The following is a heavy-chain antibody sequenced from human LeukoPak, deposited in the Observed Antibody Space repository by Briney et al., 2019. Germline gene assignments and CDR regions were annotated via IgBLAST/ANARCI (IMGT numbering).Heavy chain of an antibody. V-gene: IGHV3-66*01. CDR3: ARSSGNYLYFDH. Sequence: GGSLRLSCAASGFTFSTYGMSWVRQAPGKGLEWVSVIYASGTTYYAGSVKGRFTISRDNSKNTLYLQMDSLRAEDTAVYFCARSSGNYLYFDHWGQGILVTVSS. CDR1: GFTFSTYG. CDR2: IYASGTT. J-gene: IGHJ4*02. D-gene: IGHD1-26*01.